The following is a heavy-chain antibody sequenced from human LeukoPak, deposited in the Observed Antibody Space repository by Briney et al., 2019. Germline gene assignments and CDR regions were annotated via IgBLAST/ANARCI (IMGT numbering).Heavy chain of an antibody. CDR2: ISGSGGST. CDR3: ARDRGKNYYYYYMDV. CDR1: GFTFSSYA. V-gene: IGHV3-23*01. J-gene: IGHJ6*03. Sequence: GGSLRLSCAASGFTFSSYAMSWVRQAPGKGLEWVSAISGSGGSTYYADSVKGRFTISRDNSKNTLYLQMNSLRAEDTAVYYCARDRGKNYYYYYMDVWGKGTTVTVSS.